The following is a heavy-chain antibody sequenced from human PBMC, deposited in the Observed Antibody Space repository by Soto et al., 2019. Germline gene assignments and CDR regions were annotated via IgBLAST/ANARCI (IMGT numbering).Heavy chain of an antibody. CDR2: IYTSGST. V-gene: IGHV4-4*07. Sequence: SETLSLTCTFSGGSISSYYWSWIRQPAGKGLEWIGRIYTSGSTNYNPSLKSRVTMSVDTSKNQFSLKLSSVTAADTAVYYCARVGHQLLWSSYGMDVWGQGTTVTVSS. J-gene: IGHJ6*02. D-gene: IGHD2-2*01. CDR3: ARVGHQLLWSSYGMDV. CDR1: GGSISSYY.